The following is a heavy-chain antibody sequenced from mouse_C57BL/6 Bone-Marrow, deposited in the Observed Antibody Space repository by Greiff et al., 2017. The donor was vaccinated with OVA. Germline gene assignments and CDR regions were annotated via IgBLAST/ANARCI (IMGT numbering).Heavy chain of an antibody. V-gene: IGHV5-4*03. CDR1: GFTFSSYA. J-gene: IGHJ1*03. D-gene: IGHD2-1*01. CDR2: ISDGGSYT. Sequence: EVKLAESGGGLVKPGGSLKLSCAASGFTFSSYAMSWVRQTPEKRLEWVATISDGGSYTYYPDNVKGRFTISRDNAKNNLYLQMSHLKSEDTAMYYCARAVSYGNYVDWYFDVWGTGTTVTVSS. CDR3: ARAVSYGNYVDWYFDV.